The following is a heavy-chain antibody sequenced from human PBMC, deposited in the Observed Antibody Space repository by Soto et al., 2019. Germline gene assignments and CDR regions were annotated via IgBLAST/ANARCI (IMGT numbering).Heavy chain of an antibody. V-gene: IGHV3-11*01. Sequence: GGSLRLSCAASGFRFSDHYMTWIRQGPGKGLEWVSKISGSGTTTYYADSVKGRFTVSRDNAKNSLYPQMNSLRAEDTAVYYCAGDPYYYASDFWGQGTLVTVSS. CDR3: AGDPYYYASDF. J-gene: IGHJ4*02. CDR2: ISGSGTTT. CDR1: GFRFSDHY. D-gene: IGHD3-10*01.